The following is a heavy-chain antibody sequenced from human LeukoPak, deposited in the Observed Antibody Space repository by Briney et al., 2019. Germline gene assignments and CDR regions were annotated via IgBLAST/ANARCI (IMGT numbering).Heavy chain of an antibody. J-gene: IGHJ4*02. CDR2: IEQDGSKK. CDR1: GFTFSSYW. Sequence: PGGSLRLSCAASGFTFSSYWMNWVRQAPGKGLEWVANIEQDGSKKYYVDSVKSRFTISRDNAKNSLYLQMNSLRADDTAVYYCARDLSAKDDYWGQGTLDTVSS. CDR3: ARDLSAKDDY. V-gene: IGHV3-7*01.